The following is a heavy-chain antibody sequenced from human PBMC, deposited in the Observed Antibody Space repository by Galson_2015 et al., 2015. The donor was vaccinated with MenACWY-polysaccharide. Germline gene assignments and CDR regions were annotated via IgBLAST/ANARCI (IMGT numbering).Heavy chain of an antibody. Sequence: SETLSLTCTVSGVSIKTDYYWGWIRQPLGKGLGWIGSFHYRGITNYNPALMSRSTISFDTSSNQFSLRLSPATAADTAVYYCARSYAPEWYPLCYWGQGILVTVSS. CDR2: FHYRGIT. CDR1: GVSIKTDYY. CDR3: ARSYAPEWYPLCY. J-gene: IGHJ4*02. V-gene: IGHV4-39*01. D-gene: IGHD3-16*01.